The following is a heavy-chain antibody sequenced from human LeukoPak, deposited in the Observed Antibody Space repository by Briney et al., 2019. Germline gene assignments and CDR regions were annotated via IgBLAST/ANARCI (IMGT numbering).Heavy chain of an antibody. D-gene: IGHD2-15*01. CDR3: ARDGVALY. CDR1: GFTFSNDG. Sequence: PGGSLRLSCAASGFTFSNDGMSWVRQAPGKRPEWISYINSRSSDIHYADSVRGRFTIYRDNVKNSLFLQMKSLRVEDTAVYFCARDGVALYWGQGTLVTVSS. J-gene: IGHJ4*02. V-gene: IGHV3-48*01. CDR2: INSRSSDI.